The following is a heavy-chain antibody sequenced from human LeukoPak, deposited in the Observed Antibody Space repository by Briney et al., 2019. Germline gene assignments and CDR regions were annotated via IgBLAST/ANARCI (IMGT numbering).Heavy chain of an antibody. CDR3: AGLYYAASETNDC. CDR1: GYSISSGYY. V-gene: IGHV4-38-2*02. Sequence: SETLSLTCTVSGYSISSGYYWGWIRQPPGKGLERIGSIYHSGSTYYNPSLKSRVTISVDRSKNQFSLKLNSVTAADTAMYYCAGLYYAASETNDCWGQGILVTVSS. J-gene: IGHJ4*02. D-gene: IGHD3-10*01. CDR2: IYHSGST.